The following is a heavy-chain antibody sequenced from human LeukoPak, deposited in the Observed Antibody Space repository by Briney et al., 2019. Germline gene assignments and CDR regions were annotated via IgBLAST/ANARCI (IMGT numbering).Heavy chain of an antibody. D-gene: IGHD3-10*01. CDR2: INHSGST. J-gene: IGHJ4*02. Sequence: SETLSLTCAVYGGSFSGYYWSWIRQPPGKGLEWIGEINHSGSTNYNPSLKSRVTISVDTSKNQFSLKLSSVTAADTAVYYCARGLPYYYGSGSSFDYWGRGTLVTVSS. CDR1: GGSFSGYY. V-gene: IGHV4-34*01. CDR3: ARGLPYYYGSGSSFDY.